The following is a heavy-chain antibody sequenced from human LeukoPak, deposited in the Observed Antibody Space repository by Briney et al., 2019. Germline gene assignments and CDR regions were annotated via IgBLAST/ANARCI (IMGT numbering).Heavy chain of an antibody. V-gene: IGHV3-30-3*01. CDR2: ISYDGSNK. J-gene: IGHJ4*02. Sequence: PGRSLRLSCAASGFTFSSYAMHWVRQAPGRGLEWVAVISYDGSNKYYADSVKGRFTISRDNAKNSLYLEMNSLRAEDTAVYYCARTGGSYYGYFDYWGQGTLVTVSS. CDR3: ARTGGSYYGYFDY. D-gene: IGHD3-10*01. CDR1: GFTFSSYA.